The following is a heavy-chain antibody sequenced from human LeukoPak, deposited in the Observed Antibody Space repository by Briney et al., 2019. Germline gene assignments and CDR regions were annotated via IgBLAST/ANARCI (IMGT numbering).Heavy chain of an antibody. CDR1: GYTFTSYD. D-gene: IGHD3-22*01. V-gene: IGHV1-8*01. CDR3: ARYKDYDSSGYYYYFDY. J-gene: IGHJ4*02. CDR2: MNPNSGNT. Sequence: ASVKVSCKASGYTFTSYDINWVRQATGQGLEWMGWMNPNSGNTGYAQKFQGRVTMTRNTSISTAYMELSSLRSEDTAVYYCARYKDYDSSGYYYYFDYWGQGTLVTVSS.